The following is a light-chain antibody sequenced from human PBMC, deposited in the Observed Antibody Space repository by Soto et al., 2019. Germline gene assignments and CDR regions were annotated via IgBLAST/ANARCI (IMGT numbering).Light chain of an antibody. CDR3: QQYSSYSSGT. CDR2: QAP. CDR1: QSIDTW. J-gene: IGKJ1*01. Sequence: DVQMTQSPSTLSASVGDRVTITCRASQSIDTWLAWYQQKPGKVPTLLIYQAPTLEFGVPSRFSGSGSGTEFTLTISGLQPDDFATYYCQQYSSYSSGTFGQGTKVDIK. V-gene: IGKV1-5*03.